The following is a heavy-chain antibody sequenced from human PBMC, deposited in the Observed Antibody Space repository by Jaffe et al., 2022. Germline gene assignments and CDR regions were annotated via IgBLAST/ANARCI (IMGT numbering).Heavy chain of an antibody. CDR3: EGGCSGGSCYSVDV. D-gene: IGHD2-15*01. Sequence: QVQLQESGPGLVKPSQTLSLTCTVSGGSISSGSYYWSWIRQPAGKGLEWIGRIYTSGSTNYNPSLKSRVTISVDTSKNQFSLKLSSVTAADTAVYYCEGGCSGGSCYSVDVWGKGTTVTVSS. V-gene: IGHV4-61*02. CDR2: IYTSGST. J-gene: IGHJ6*03. CDR1: GGSISSGSYY.